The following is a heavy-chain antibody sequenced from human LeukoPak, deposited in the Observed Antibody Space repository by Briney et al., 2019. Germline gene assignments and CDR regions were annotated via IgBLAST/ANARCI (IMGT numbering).Heavy chain of an antibody. CDR3: ALLWFGANWLDP. CDR2: IIPIVDIP. V-gene: IGHV1-69*02. CDR1: GGTFIRYT. D-gene: IGHD3-10*01. J-gene: IGHJ5*02. Sequence: SVKVSCKASGGTFIRYTITWVRQAPGLGLEWMGRIIPIVDIPHYAQKFQGRVTITADKSTSTAYMELSRLGSEDTARYYCALLWFGANWLDPWGRGTLVTVSS.